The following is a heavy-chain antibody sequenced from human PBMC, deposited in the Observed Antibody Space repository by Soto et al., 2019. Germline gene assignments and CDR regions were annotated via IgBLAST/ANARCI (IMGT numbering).Heavy chain of an antibody. Sequence: QVQLVESGGGVVQPGRSLRLSCAASGFTFSSYGMHWVRQAPGKGLEWVAVISYDGSNKYYADSVKGRFTISRDNSKKPLYLQMNSLRAEDTAVYYCAKGYSIDAFDIWGQGTMVTVSS. D-gene: IGHD4-4*01. CDR3: AKGYSIDAFDI. CDR2: ISYDGSNK. J-gene: IGHJ3*02. V-gene: IGHV3-30*18. CDR1: GFTFSSYG.